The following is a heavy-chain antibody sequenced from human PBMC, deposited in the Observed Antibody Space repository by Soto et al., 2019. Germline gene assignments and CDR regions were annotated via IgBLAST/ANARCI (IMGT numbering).Heavy chain of an antibody. D-gene: IGHD3-10*01. CDR3: ARDPGTMVRGVIYYYYGMDV. V-gene: IGHV3-11*06. J-gene: IGHJ6*02. Sequence: QVQLVESGGGLVKPGGSLRLSCAASGFTFSDYYMSWIRQAPGKGLEWVSYISSSSSYTNYADSVKGRFTISRDNAKNSLYLQMNSLRAEDTAVYYCARDPGTMVRGVIYYYYGMDVWGQGTTVTVSS. CDR2: ISSSSSYT. CDR1: GFTFSDYY.